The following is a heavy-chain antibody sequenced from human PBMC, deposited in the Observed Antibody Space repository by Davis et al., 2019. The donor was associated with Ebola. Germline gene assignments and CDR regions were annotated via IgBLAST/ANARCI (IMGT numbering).Heavy chain of an antibody. Sequence: PGGSLRLSCVASGFTFSSYGMSWVRQAPGKGLEWVAIISGSGGSTHYVDSVKGRFTISRDNSKNSLYLQMNNRRAEDTAIYYCAKDLTSYYGSGDFFDYWGQGILVTVS. CDR2: ISGSGGST. J-gene: IGHJ4*02. CDR3: AKDLTSYYGSGDFFDY. D-gene: IGHD3-10*01. V-gene: IGHV3-23*01. CDR1: GFTFSSYG.